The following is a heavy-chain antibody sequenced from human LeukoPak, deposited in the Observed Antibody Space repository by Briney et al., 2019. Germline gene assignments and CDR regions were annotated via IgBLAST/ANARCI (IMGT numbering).Heavy chain of an antibody. V-gene: IGHV4-39*01. Sequence: SETLSLTCSVAGGSISSISYYWGWIRQPPGKGLEWIGIIYNTDSTYYNPSLKSRVSLSVDTSRNQCSLKLSSVTAADTAVYYCARQISDYYYYYIDVWGQGTTVTVSS. CDR3: ARQISDYYYYYIDV. CDR2: IYNTDST. CDR1: GGSISSISYY. J-gene: IGHJ6*03. D-gene: IGHD3-10*01.